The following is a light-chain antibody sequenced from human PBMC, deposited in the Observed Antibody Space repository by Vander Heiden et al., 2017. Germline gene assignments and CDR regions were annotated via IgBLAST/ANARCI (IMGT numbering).Light chain of an antibody. Sequence: DIQMTQSPSSLSASVGDRVTITCQASQAISNFLNWYQQKPGKAPKLLIYDASNLATGVPSRFSGSGSGTDFIFTISSLHPEDFATYYCQQDDNVPRTFGQGTKVEI. CDR2: DAS. V-gene: IGKV1-33*01. CDR1: QAISNF. CDR3: QQDDNVPRT. J-gene: IGKJ1*01.